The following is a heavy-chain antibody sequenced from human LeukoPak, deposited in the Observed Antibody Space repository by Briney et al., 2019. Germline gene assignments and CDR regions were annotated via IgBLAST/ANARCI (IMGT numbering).Heavy chain of an antibody. Sequence: SETLSLTCTVSGASMSSYYWGWIRQPPGKGLELIGYIYYSGTANYNPSLKPRVTISMGTSKDQFSLKLSSVTAADTAVYYCARLVGAATDPFDYWGQGTLVTVSS. CDR1: GASMSSYY. D-gene: IGHD1-26*01. CDR2: IYYSGTA. V-gene: IGHV4-59*08. CDR3: ARLVGAATDPFDY. J-gene: IGHJ4*02.